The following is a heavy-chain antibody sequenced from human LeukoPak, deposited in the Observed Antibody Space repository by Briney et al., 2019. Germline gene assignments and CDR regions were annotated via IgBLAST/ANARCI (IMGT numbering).Heavy chain of an antibody. CDR3: ARDPAGSGPYYYYYYMDV. CDR2: ISSSSSII. D-gene: IGHD3-10*01. Sequence: GGSLRLSCAASGFTFISYEMNWVRQAPGKGLEWVSYISSSSSIIYYADSVKGRFTISRDNAKNSLYLQMNSLRAEDTAVYYCARDPAGSGPYYYYYYMDVWGKGTTVTVSS. CDR1: GFTFISYE. J-gene: IGHJ6*03. V-gene: IGHV3-48*01.